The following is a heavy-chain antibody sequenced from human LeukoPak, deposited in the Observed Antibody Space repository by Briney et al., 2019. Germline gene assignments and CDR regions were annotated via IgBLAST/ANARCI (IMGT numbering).Heavy chain of an antibody. D-gene: IGHD1-26*01. Sequence: GGSLRLSCAASGFTFDDYGMSWVRQAPGKGLEWVSGINWNGGSTGYADSVKGRFTISRDNAKNSLYLQMNSLRAEDTALYYCARRTLSVGASITFYFDYWGQGTLATVSS. CDR1: GFTFDDYG. CDR2: INWNGGST. V-gene: IGHV3-20*04. CDR3: ARRTLSVGASITFYFDY. J-gene: IGHJ4*02.